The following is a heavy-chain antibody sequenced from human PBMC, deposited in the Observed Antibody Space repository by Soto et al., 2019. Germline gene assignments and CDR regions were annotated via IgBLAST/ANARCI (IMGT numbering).Heavy chain of an antibody. V-gene: IGHV1-18*01. CDR3: ARDLFIRGGKKLPSAAIAPDY. J-gene: IGHJ4*02. CDR2: ISAYNGNT. CDR1: GYTFTSYG. Sequence: QVQLVQSGAEVKKPGASVKVSCKASGYTFTSYGISWVRQAPGQGLEWMGWISAYNGNTNYAQKLQGRVTMTTDTSTSTAYMELRSLRSDDTAVYYCARDLFIRGGKKLPSAAIAPDYWGQGTLVTVSS. D-gene: IGHD2-2*02.